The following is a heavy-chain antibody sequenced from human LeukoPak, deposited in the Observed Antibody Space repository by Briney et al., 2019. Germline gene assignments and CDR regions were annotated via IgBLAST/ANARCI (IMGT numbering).Heavy chain of an antibody. CDR2: IYYSGST. CDR3: ARYSSSLNYYYYYGMDV. CDR1: GGSISSYY. J-gene: IGHJ6*02. D-gene: IGHD6-13*01. Sequence: PSETLSLTCTVSGGSISSYYWSWIRQPPGKGLEWIGYIYYSGSTNYNPSLKSRVTISVDTSKNQFSLKLSSVTAADTAVYYCARYSSSLNYYYYYGMDVWGQGPTVTVSS. V-gene: IGHV4-59*08.